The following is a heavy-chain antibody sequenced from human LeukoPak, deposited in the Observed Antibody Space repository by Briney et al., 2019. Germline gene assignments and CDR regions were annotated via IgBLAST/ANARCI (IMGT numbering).Heavy chain of an antibody. Sequence: KPSETLSLTCTVSGGSISSSSYYWGWIRQPPGKGLEWIGSIYYSGSTYYNPSLKSRVTISVDTSKNQFSLKLSSVTAADTAAYYCAREDGYGGFDYRGQGTLVTVSS. CDR2: IYYSGST. CDR1: GGSISSSSYY. D-gene: IGHD5-24*01. V-gene: IGHV4-39*07. J-gene: IGHJ4*02. CDR3: AREDGYGGFDY.